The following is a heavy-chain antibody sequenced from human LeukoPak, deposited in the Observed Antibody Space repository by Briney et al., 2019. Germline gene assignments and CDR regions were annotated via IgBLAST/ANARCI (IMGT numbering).Heavy chain of an antibody. CDR2: IYYSGST. Sequence: SETLSLTCTVSGGSISSYYWSWIRQPPGKGLEWIGYIYYSGSTNYNPSLKSRVTISVDTSKNQFSLKLSSVTAADTAVYYCARVLGYYGSGTYSFDYWGQGTLVTVSS. J-gene: IGHJ4*02. V-gene: IGHV4-59*08. CDR3: ARVLGYYGSGTYSFDY. CDR1: GGSISSYY. D-gene: IGHD3-10*01.